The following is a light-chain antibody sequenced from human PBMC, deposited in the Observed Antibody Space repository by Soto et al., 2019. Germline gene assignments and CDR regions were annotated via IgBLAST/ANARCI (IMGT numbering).Light chain of an antibody. Sequence: QSALTQPRSVSGSPGQSVTVSCIGTSSDVGDYNSVSWYQQHPGKAPKLMIYDVSKRPSGVPDRFSGSKSGNTASLTISGLQAEDEADYYCQSYDSSLGGNYVFGTGTKLTVL. CDR1: SSDVGDYNS. CDR2: DVS. J-gene: IGLJ1*01. V-gene: IGLV2-11*01. CDR3: QSYDSSLGGNYV.